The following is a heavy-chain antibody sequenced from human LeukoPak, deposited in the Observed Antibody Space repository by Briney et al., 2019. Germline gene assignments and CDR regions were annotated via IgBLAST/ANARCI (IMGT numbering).Heavy chain of an antibody. CDR3: ARDVTVAVAATVNWFDP. CDR1: GYTFTSYG. V-gene: IGHV1-18*01. CDR2: ISAYNGNT. Sequence: ASVKVSCKASGYTFTSYGISWVRQAPGQGLEWMGWISAYNGNTNYAQKLQGRVTMTTDTSTSTAYMELRSLRSDDTAVYYCARDVTVAVAATVNWFDPWGQGTLVTVSS. J-gene: IGHJ5*02. D-gene: IGHD6-19*01.